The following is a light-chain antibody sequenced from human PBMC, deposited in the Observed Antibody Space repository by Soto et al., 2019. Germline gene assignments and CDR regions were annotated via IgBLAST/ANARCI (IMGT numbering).Light chain of an antibody. CDR2: QVS. CDR3: MAGTQS. J-gene: IGKJ1*01. Sequence: VLTQSPLSLPVTLGQPASISCRSSQSLIYSNGKTYLNWYQQRPGQVPRRIIYQVSNRDSEVPDRLSGSGSGSDTDFTLKLSRVEAENVGVYYCMAGTQSFGQGNKVE. CDR1: QSLIYSNGKTY. V-gene: IGKV2-30*01.